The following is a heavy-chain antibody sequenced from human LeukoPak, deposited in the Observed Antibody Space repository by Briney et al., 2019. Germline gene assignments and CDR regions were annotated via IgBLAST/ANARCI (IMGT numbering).Heavy chain of an antibody. D-gene: IGHD6-19*01. CDR3: ARDGGIAVAGTGLDY. V-gene: IGHV3-23*01. Sequence: RGSLRLSCVASGFTFGTHAMSWVRLAPGKGLEWVSAIGGSDGTTYYADSVKGRFTISRDNSKNTLYLQMNSLRAEDTAVYYCARDGGIAVAGTGLDYWGQGTLVTVSS. J-gene: IGHJ4*02. CDR1: GFTFGTHA. CDR2: IGGSDGTT.